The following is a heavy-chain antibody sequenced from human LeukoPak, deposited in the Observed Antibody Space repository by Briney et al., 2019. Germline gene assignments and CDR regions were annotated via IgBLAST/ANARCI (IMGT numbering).Heavy chain of an antibody. D-gene: IGHD3-22*01. J-gene: IGHJ4*02. CDR3: ARGRRITMIVVVSFLPFDY. CDR1: GGSFSGYY. Sequence: SETLSLTCAVYGGSFSGYYWSWLRQPPGKGLEWIGEINHSGSTNYNPSLKSRVTISVDTSKNQFSLTLSSVTAADTAVYYCARGRRITMIVVVSFLPFDYWGQGTLVTVSS. V-gene: IGHV4-34*01. CDR2: INHSGST.